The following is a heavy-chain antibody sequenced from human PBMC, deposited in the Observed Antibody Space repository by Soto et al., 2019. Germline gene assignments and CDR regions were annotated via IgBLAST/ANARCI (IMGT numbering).Heavy chain of an antibody. Sequence: PGGSLRLSCAASGVTFSSYWMSWVRQAPGKGLEWVANIKQDGSEKYYVDSVKGRFTISRDNAKNSLYLQMNSLRAEDTAVYYCARYDFWSGYYTGKKSDYYYGMDVWGQGTTVTVSS. J-gene: IGHJ6*02. CDR3: ARYDFWSGYYTGKKSDYYYGMDV. CDR2: IKQDGSEK. CDR1: GVTFSSYW. V-gene: IGHV3-7*03. D-gene: IGHD3-3*01.